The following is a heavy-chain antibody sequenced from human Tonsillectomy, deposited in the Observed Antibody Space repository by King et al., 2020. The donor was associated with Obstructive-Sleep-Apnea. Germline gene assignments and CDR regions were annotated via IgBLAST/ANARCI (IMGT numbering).Heavy chain of an antibody. CDR1: GGSIRSGNYD. CDR2: IYYAGST. Sequence: QLQESGPGLVKPSETLSLTCTVSGGSIRSGNYDWGWIRQPPGKGLEWIGSIYYAGSTYSKASLKSRVTLSVDTSKNQFSLKLTSVTAADTAVYYCARGSLPSADPYNWFDPWGQGTLVTVSS. J-gene: IGHJ5*02. V-gene: IGHV4-39*07. D-gene: IGHD1-26*01. CDR3: ARGSLPSADPYNWFDP.